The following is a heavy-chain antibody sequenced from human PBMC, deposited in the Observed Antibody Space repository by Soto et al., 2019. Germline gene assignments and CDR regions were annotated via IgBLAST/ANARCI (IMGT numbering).Heavy chain of an antibody. CDR3: AKEYSRGGDY. V-gene: IGHV3-30*18. CDR1: GFTFSSYG. Sequence: QVQLVESGGGVVQPGRSLRLSCAASGFTFSSYGMHWVRQAPGKGLEWVAVISYDGSNKYYADSVKGRFTISRDNSKKTLYLQMNSLRAEETAVYYCAKEYSRGGDYWGQGTLVTVSS. CDR2: ISYDGSNK. D-gene: IGHD6-13*01. J-gene: IGHJ4*02.